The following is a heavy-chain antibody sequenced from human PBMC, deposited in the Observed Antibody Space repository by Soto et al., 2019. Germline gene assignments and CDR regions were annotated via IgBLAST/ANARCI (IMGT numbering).Heavy chain of an antibody. V-gene: IGHV1-3*01. CDR2: INGGNGNT. CDR3: ARRSQTTIFGVVEYYFDY. CDR1: GYTFSNYA. D-gene: IGHD3-3*01. J-gene: IGHJ4*02. Sequence: ASVKVSCKASGYTFSNYAIHWLRQAPGQRLGWMGWINGGNGNTKYSQTFQGRVTITRDTSASTAYMELSSLRSEDTAVYYCARRSQTTIFGVVEYYFDYWGQGTLVTVSS.